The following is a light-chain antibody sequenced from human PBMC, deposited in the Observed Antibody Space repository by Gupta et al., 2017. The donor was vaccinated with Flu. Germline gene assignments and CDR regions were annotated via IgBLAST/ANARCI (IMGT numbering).Light chain of an antibody. CDR1: GSNT. J-gene: IGLJ2*01. CDR3: EAWDGSLNDPV. CDR2: SNN. V-gene: IGLV1-44*01. Sequence: GSNTVNWYQQLPGTAPKLLIYSNNRRPSGIPDRFSGSKSGTTATLAISRVQAEDEADYYCEAWDGSLNDPVFGGGTKLTVL.